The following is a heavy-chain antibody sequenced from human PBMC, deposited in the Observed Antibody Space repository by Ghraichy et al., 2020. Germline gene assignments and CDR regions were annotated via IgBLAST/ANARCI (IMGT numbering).Heavy chain of an antibody. V-gene: IGHV3-30*18. Sequence: GGSLRLSCAASGFTFSSYGMHWVRQAPGKGLEWVAVISYDGSNKYYADSVKGRFTISRDNSKNTLYLQMNSLRAEDTAVYYCAKGAQYYDILTGYYVDYWGQGTLVTVSS. D-gene: IGHD3-9*01. CDR1: GFTFSSYG. J-gene: IGHJ4*02. CDR3: AKGAQYYDILTGYYVDY. CDR2: ISYDGSNK.